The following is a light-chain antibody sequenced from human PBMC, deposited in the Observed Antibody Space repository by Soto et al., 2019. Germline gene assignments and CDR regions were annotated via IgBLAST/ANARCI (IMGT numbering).Light chain of an antibody. CDR3: QQYNSYPST. J-gene: IGKJ1*01. Sequence: DIQMTQSPSSRSASVGDRVTITCRASQSISTYLNWYQQKPGKAPKLLIYAASTLQSGVPSRFSGSGSGTEFTLTISSLQPDDFATYYCQQYNSYPSTFGQGTKVDI. CDR1: QSISTY. V-gene: IGKV1-17*01. CDR2: AAS.